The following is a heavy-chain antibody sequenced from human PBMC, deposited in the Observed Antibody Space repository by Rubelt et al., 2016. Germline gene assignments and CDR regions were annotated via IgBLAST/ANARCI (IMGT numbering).Heavy chain of an antibody. CDR1: GGSFSGYY. Sequence: QVQLQQWGAGLLKPSETLSLTCAVYGGSFSGYYWSWIRQPPGKGLEWIGEINHSGSTNYNPSLKRGVTISVEPSKNQFSLKLSFVTAADTAVYYCASFPTSGSYPIDYWGQGTLVTVSS. V-gene: IGHV4-34*01. J-gene: IGHJ4*02. CDR2: INHSGST. CDR3: ASFPTSGSYPIDY. D-gene: IGHD1-26*01.